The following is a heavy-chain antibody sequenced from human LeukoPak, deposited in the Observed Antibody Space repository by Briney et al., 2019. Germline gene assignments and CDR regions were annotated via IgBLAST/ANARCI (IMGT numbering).Heavy chain of an antibody. CDR2: IYSSGST. CDR3: ARVLAEMAAVWRADVFDI. CDR1: GDSISGYY. D-gene: IGHD5-24*01. Sequence: PSETLSLTCTVSGDSISGYYWSWIRQPPGKGLEWIGFIYSSGSTNYNPSLKSRVTISVDTSKNQFALRVNSVTAADTAVYYCARVLAEMAAVWRADVFDIWGQGTMVTVSS. J-gene: IGHJ3*02. V-gene: IGHV4-59*01.